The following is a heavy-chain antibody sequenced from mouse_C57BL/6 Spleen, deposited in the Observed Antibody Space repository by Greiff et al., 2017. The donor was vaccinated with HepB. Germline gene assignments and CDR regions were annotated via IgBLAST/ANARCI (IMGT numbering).Heavy chain of an antibody. D-gene: IGHD1-1*01. CDR2: ISYDGSN. CDR1: GYSITSGYY. CDR3: ARETTVWYFDV. J-gene: IGHJ1*03. Sequence: EVKLQQSGPGLVKPSQSLSLTCSVTGYSITSGYYWNWIRQFPGNKLEWMGYISYDGSNNYNPSLKNRISITRDTSKNQFFLKLNSVTTEDTATYYCARETTVWYFDVWGTGTTVTVSS. V-gene: IGHV3-6*01.